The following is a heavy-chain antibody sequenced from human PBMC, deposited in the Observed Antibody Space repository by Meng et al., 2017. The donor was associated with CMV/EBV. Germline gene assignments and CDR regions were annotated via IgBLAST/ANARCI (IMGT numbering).Heavy chain of an antibody. CDR2: IYSGGST. J-gene: IGHJ5*02. CDR1: GFTVSSNY. Sequence: GESLKIPCAASGFTVSSNYMSWVRQAPGQGLEWVSVIYSGGSTYYADSVKGRYTISRDNSKNTLYLRMNSLRAEDTAVYYCATAYCSSAGCYPWGQGTLVTVSS. D-gene: IGHD2-2*01. CDR3: ATAYCSSAGCYP. V-gene: IGHV3-53*01.